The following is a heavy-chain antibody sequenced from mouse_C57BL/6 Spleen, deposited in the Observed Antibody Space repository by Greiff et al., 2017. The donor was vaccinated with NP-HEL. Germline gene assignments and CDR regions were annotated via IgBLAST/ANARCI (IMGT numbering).Heavy chain of an antibody. V-gene: IGHV1-80*01. CDR2: IYPGDGDT. Sequence: VQLQQSGAELVKPGASVKISCKASGYAFSSYWMNWVKQRPGKGLEWIGKIYPGDGDTNYNGKFKGKATLTADKSSSTAYMQISSLTSEDSAVYFCSITTTVVAYYFDYLGQGTTLTVSS. CDR1: GYAFSSYW. J-gene: IGHJ2*01. D-gene: IGHD1-1*01. CDR3: SITTTVVAYYFDY.